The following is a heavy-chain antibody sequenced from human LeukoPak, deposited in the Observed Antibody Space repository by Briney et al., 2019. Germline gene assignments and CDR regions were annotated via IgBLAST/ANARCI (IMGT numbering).Heavy chain of an antibody. CDR1: GGSLSGYY. J-gene: IGHJ4*02. D-gene: IGHD4-23*01. V-gene: IGHV4-34*01. Sequence: SETLSLTCAVYGGSLSGYYWSWIRQPPGKGLEWIGETNHSGSTNYNPSLKSRVTISVDTSKNQFSLKLSSVTAADTAVYYCARPEDYGGNSSPFDYWGQGTLVTVSS. CDR2: TNHSGST. CDR3: ARPEDYGGNSSPFDY.